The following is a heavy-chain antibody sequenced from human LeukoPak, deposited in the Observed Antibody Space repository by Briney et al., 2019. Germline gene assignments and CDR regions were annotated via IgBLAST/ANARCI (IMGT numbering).Heavy chain of an antibody. V-gene: IGHV1-46*01. J-gene: IGHJ4*02. CDR3: ARDGTGGSSWPPVDY. Sequence: ASMKVSCKASGYTFTSYYMHWVRQAPGQGLEWMGIINPSGGSTSYAQKFQGRVTMTRDTSTSTVYMELSSLRSEDTAVYYCARDGTGGSSWPPVDYWGQGTLVTVSS. CDR1: GYTFTSYY. D-gene: IGHD6-13*01. CDR2: INPSGGST.